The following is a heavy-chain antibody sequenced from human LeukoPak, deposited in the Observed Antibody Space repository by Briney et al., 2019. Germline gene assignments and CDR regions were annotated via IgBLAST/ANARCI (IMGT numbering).Heavy chain of an antibody. D-gene: IGHD3-3*01. Sequence: PGGAPRLSFAAPGFPFNRYSMNWVRPGPGGGLEWGSSLCSNSSYIYYADSVKGRFTISRDNSENTVYLQMNGLRAEDTAVYYCAPLAGVFGVVQATQKFDMWGQGTMVTVSA. CDR3: APLAGVFGVVQATQKFDM. V-gene: IGHV3-21*04. CDR1: GFPFNRYS. CDR2: LCSNSSYI. J-gene: IGHJ3*02.